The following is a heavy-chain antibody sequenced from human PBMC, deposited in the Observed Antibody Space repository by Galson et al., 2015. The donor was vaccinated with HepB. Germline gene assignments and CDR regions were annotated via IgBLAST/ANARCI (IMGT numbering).Heavy chain of an antibody. D-gene: IGHD4-17*01. CDR1: GFTFSSNA. CDR2: ISGSGGST. V-gene: IGHV3-23*01. J-gene: IGHJ4*02. CDR3: AKDGGYGDQDN. Sequence: SLRLSCAASGFTFSSNAMNWVRQAPGKGLERVSLISGSGGSTYYADSVKGRFTISRDISKNTLFLQMNSLRLEDTAVYYCAKDGGYGDQDNWGQGTLVTVSS.